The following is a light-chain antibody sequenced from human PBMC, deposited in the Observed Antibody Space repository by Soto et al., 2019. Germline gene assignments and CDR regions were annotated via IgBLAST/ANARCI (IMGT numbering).Light chain of an antibody. CDR3: QHRV. CDR2: KAS. Sequence: DIQMTHSPSTLSVSLGDRVTFTCRASQTISSWLAWYQQKPGKAPKLLIYKASTLKSGVPSRFSGSGSGTEFTLTISSLQPDDFATYYCQHRVFGPGTRLEIK. V-gene: IGKV1-5*03. J-gene: IGKJ5*01. CDR1: QTISSW.